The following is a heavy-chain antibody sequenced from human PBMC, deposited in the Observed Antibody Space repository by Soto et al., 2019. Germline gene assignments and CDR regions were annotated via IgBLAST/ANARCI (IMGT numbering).Heavy chain of an antibody. CDR3: ARDQSPSSGWPGMDV. J-gene: IGHJ6*02. Sequence: QVQLVQSGAEVKKPGASVKVSCKASGYTFTDYYMHWVRQAPGQGLEWMGWINPNSGGTNYAQKFQGRLTMTRDTSISTAYMELNRLRSDDTAVYYCARDQSPSSGWPGMDVWGQGTTVIVSS. CDR1: GYTFTDYY. D-gene: IGHD6-19*01. V-gene: IGHV1-2*02. CDR2: INPNSGGT.